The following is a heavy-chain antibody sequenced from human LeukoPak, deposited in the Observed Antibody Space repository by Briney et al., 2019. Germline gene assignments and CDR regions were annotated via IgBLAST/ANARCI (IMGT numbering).Heavy chain of an antibody. D-gene: IGHD6-19*01. CDR2: IRYDASAR. V-gene: IGHV3-30*02. J-gene: IGHJ4*02. CDR3: VEYSSGGGPSSSLDY. CDR1: GFTFSSHG. Sequence: GGSLRLSCAVSGFTFSSHGMHWVRQAPGKGLEWVAFIRYDASARYHGDSVKGRFTISRDNSKNTLYLQMNSLRAEDTAVYYCVEYSSGGGPSSSLDYWGQGTLVTVS.